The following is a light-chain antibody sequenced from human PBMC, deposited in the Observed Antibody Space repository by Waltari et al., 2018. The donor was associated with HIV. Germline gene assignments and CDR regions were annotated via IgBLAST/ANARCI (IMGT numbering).Light chain of an antibody. CDR2: EVS. Sequence: QSALTQPASVPGSPGPSIPISRTGTSNAVGGFTLVSWYQQHPDKAPKLMIYEVSKRPSGVSNRFSGSKSGNTASLTISGLQAEDEADYYCCAYAGSTTYVIFGGGTKLTVL. V-gene: IGLV2-23*02. CDR3: CAYAGSTTYVI. J-gene: IGLJ2*01. CDR1: SNAVGGFTL.